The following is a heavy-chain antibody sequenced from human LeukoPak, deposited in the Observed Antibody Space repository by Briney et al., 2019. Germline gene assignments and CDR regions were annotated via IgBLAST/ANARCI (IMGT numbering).Heavy chain of an antibody. Sequence: GEPLQISCKGSGYSFTSYWIGWVRQMPGKGLEWMGIIYPGDSDTRYSPSFQGQVTISADKSISTAYLQWSSLKASDTAMYYCASQAEYYDFWSGYSDPWGQGTLVTVSS. CDR3: ASQAEYYDFWSGYSDP. CDR2: IYPGDSDT. V-gene: IGHV5-51*01. CDR1: GYSFTSYW. J-gene: IGHJ5*02. D-gene: IGHD3-3*01.